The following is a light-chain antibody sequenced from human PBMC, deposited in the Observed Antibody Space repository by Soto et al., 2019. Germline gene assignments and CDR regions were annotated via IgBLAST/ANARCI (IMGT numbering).Light chain of an antibody. V-gene: IGLV2-11*01. CDR1: SSDVGGYNY. CDR2: DVS. Sequence: QSALTQPRSVSGSPGQSVTISCTGTSSDVGGYNYVSWYQQHPGKAPKLMIYDVSKRPSGVPDRFSGSKSGNTASLTISGLQADDEADYYCCSYAGSYSRYVFGIGTKLTVL. J-gene: IGLJ2*01. CDR3: CSYAGSYSRYV.